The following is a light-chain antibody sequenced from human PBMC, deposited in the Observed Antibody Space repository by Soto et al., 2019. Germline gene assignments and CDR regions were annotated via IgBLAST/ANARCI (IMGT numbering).Light chain of an antibody. J-gene: IGLJ3*02. CDR1: SSDFGGYKY. Sequence: QSALTQPRSVSGSPGQSVSISCAGTSSDFGGYKYVSWYQQHPGKAPKLMIFDVSERPSGVPDRFSGSKSGNTASLTISGLRAEDEADYFCCSYVGGWVFCGGNKLTVL. CDR3: CSYVGGWV. CDR2: DVS. V-gene: IGLV2-11*01.